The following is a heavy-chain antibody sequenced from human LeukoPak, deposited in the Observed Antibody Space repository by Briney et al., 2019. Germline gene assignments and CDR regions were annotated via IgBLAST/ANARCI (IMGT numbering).Heavy chain of an antibody. Sequence: SETLSLTCTVSGGSISSSSYYWGWIRQPPGKGLEWIASGDYSGGTYYNPSLESRVTISADMSMNQFSLKLSSVTAADTAVYYCARERGEEYSSGWYKRNYFDNWGQGTRVTVSS. V-gene: IGHV4-39*07. CDR1: GGSISSSSYY. D-gene: IGHD6-19*01. J-gene: IGHJ4*02. CDR2: GDYSGGT. CDR3: ARERGEEYSSGWYKRNYFDN.